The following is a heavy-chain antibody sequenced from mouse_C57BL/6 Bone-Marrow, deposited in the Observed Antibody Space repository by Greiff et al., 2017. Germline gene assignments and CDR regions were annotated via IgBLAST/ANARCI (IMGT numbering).Heavy chain of an antibody. D-gene: IGHD1-1*01. CDR1: GYTFTSYW. V-gene: IGHV1-55*01. CDR2: IYPGSGST. J-gene: IGHJ2*01. CDR3: ALVITTVVAHYFDN. Sequence: QVQLQQPGAELVKPGASVKMSCKASGYTFTSYWITWVKQRPGQGLEWIGDIYPGSGSTNYNEKFKSKATLTVDTSSSPAYMQLSSLTSEDSAVYDCALVITTVVAHYFDNWGQGTTLTVSS.